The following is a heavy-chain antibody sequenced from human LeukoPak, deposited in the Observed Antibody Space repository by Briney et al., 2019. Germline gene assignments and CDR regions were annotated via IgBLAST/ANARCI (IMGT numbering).Heavy chain of an antibody. D-gene: IGHD3-10*01. J-gene: IGHJ4*02. CDR2: INPNSGGT. V-gene: IGHV1-2*02. CDR3: ARDINYYGSGSYYDY. CDR1: GGTFSSYA. Sequence: ASVKVSCKASGGTFSSYAISWVRQAPGQGLEWMGWINPNSGGTNYAQKFQGRVTMTRDTSISTAYMELSRLRSDDTAVYYCARDINYYGSGSYYDYWGQGTLVTVSS.